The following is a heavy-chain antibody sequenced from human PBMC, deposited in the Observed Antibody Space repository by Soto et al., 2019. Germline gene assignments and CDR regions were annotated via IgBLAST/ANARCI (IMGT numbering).Heavy chain of an antibody. J-gene: IGHJ5*02. Sequence: SETLSLTCTVSGGSISISSSYWGLIRQPPGKGLEWIGNIFYSGSSYYNPSLKSRVIISVDTSKNQFSLKLSSVTAADTAVYYCARGHGGSGWYYTWFDPWGQETLVTVSS. D-gene: IGHD6-19*01. CDR2: IFYSGSS. CDR3: ARGHGGSGWYYTWFDP. CDR1: GGSISISSSY. V-gene: IGHV4-39*01.